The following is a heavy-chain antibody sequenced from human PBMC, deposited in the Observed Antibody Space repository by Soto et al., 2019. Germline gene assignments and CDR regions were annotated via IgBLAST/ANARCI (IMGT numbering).Heavy chain of an antibody. CDR1: GGSISSYY. D-gene: IGHD1-20*01. CDR2: INYSGST. J-gene: IGHJ6*02. CDR3: ARVGFNWNDDYYGMDG. V-gene: IGHV4-59*12. Sequence: SETLSLTCTVSGGSISSYYWSWIRQPPGKGLEWIGYINYSGSTNYNPSLKSRVTISIDTSKNQFSLKLSSVTAADTAVYYCARVGFNWNDDYYGMDGCGQGTTVTVSS.